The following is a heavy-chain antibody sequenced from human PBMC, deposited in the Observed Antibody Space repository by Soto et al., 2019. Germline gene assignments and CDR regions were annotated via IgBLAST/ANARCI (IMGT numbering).Heavy chain of an antibody. J-gene: IGHJ2*01. CDR3: ARDSSGFHWYFDL. CDR1: GDSVSSATAT. D-gene: IGHD6-19*01. V-gene: IGHV6-1*02. CDR2: TYYRSKWYN. Sequence: QVQLQQSGPGLVKPSQTLSLICAISGDSVSSATATWSWIRQSPSRGLEWLGRTYYRSKWYNDYAVSVKSRIAITPDTAQTQLSLQLSSVTPEDTAVYFCARDSSGFHWYFDLWGRGTLVTVSS.